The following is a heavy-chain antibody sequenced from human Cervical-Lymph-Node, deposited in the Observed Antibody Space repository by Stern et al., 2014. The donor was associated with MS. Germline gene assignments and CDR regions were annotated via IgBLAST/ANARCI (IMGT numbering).Heavy chain of an antibody. V-gene: IGHV7-4-1*02. CDR2: IRTDTGNP. J-gene: IGHJ3*02. D-gene: IGHD2-2*01. CDR1: GYTFSHYA. Sequence: QVQLVQSGSEFKKPGASVKVSCKASGYTFSHYALNWVRQAPGPGLELMGCIRTDTGNPTYAQGFTGRFVFSLDSSVSTAYLQISSLKAEDTAVYYCARESGESSTHDAFDIWGQGTMVTVSS. CDR3: ARESGESSTHDAFDI.